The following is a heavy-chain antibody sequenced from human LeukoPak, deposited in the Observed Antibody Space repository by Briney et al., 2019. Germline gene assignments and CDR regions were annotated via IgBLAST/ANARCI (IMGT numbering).Heavy chain of an antibody. CDR1: GGSISSSSYY. J-gene: IGHJ5*02. CDR2: IYTSGST. D-gene: IGHD3-10*01. Sequence: PSETLSLTCTVSGGSISSSSYYWGWIRQPAGKGLEWIGRIYTSGSTNYNPSLKSRVTMSVDTSKNQFSLKLSSVTAADTAVYYCARDFRDYYGSGFDPWGQGTLVTVSS. V-gene: IGHV4-61*02. CDR3: ARDFRDYYGSGFDP.